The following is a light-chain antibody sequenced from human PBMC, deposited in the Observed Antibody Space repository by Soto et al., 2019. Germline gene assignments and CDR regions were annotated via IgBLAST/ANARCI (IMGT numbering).Light chain of an antibody. CDR1: QSISSW. J-gene: IGKJ5*01. V-gene: IGKV1-5*03. CDR3: QQNYSPPPIT. Sequence: DIQMTQSPSTLSASVGDRVTITCRASQSISSWLAWYQQKPGKAPKLLIYKASTLKSGVPSRFSGSGSGTEFTLTISSLQPDDFATYYCQQNYSPPPITFGQGTRLEV. CDR2: KAS.